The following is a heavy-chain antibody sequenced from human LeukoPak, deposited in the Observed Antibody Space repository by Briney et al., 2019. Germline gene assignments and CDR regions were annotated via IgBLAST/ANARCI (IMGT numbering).Heavy chain of an antibody. J-gene: IGHJ4*02. Sequence: AETLSLTCTVSGGSISSSSYYGGWIRQPPGKGLEWIGEINHSGSTNYNPSLKSRVTISVDTSKNQFSLKLSSVTAADTAVYYCARGANKQHLVLRPPGYFDYWGQGTLVTVSS. V-gene: IGHV4-39*07. D-gene: IGHD6-13*01. CDR3: ARGANKQHLVLRPPGYFDY. CDR2: INHSGST. CDR1: GGSISSSSYY.